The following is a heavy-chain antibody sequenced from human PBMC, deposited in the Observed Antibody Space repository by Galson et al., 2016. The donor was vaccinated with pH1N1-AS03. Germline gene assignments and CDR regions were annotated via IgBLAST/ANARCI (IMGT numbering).Heavy chain of an antibody. J-gene: IGHJ6*02. CDR3: ARARGGEDAWSQDV. V-gene: IGHV3-15*01. D-gene: IGHD2-21*01. CDR1: GIVFSNAW. CDR2: IKSKSDGETI. Sequence: SLRLSCAASGIVFSNAWMNWVRQAPGKGLEWVGRIKSKSDGETIDYAAAAKGRFTISRDDSKNTLYLQMDSLRVEDTAVYYCARARGGEDAWSQDVWGQGTTVTVSS.